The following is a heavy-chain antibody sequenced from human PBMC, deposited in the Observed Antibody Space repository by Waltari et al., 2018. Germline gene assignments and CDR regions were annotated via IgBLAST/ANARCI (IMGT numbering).Heavy chain of an antibody. CDR2: ISSSSSTI. J-gene: IGHJ4*02. V-gene: IGHV3-48*04. Sequence: EVQLVESGGGLVQPGGSLRLSCAASGFTFSSYSMNWVRQAPGKGLEWVSYISSSSSTIYYADSVKGRFTISRDNAKNSLYLQMNSLRAEDTAVYYCARDRVPELTGEYDYWGQGTLVTVSS. D-gene: IGHD3-10*01. CDR3: ARDRVPELTGEYDY. CDR1: GFTFSSYS.